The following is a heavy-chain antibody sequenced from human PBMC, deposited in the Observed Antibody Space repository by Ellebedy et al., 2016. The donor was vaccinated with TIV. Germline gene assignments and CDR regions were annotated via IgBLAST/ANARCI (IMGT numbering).Heavy chain of an antibody. D-gene: IGHD6-13*01. J-gene: IGHJ6*02. V-gene: IGHV4-39*01. CDR2: LYYSGSA. CDR3: ARGGAAGSSDYYYGMDV. CDR1: GASISTFSDF. Sequence: MPSETLSLTCTVSGASISTFSDFWGWIRQPPGKGLEWIGSLYYSGSAYYNTSLKSRVTISVDRSKNKFSLNVTSVTAADTAVYYCARGGAAGSSDYYYGMDVWGQGTTVTVSS.